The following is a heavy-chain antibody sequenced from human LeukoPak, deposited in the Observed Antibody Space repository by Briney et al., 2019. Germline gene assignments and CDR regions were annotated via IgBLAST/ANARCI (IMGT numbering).Heavy chain of an antibody. Sequence: GGSLRLSCAASGFTFGAYYMTWVRQAPGKGLEWVANIKQDGSEKYYVDSVKGRFTISRDNANNSLYPQMNSLRAEDTAVYYCARMSGIAVAAIWISYFDYWGQGTLVTVSS. D-gene: IGHD6-19*01. CDR3: ARMSGIAVAAIWISYFDY. V-gene: IGHV3-7*03. CDR1: GFTFGAYY. J-gene: IGHJ4*02. CDR2: IKQDGSEK.